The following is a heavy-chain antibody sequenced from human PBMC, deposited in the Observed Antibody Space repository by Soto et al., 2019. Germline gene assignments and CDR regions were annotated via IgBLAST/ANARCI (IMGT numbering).Heavy chain of an antibody. CDR1: GFAFSGYG. D-gene: IGHD1-26*01. V-gene: IGHV3-33*01. Sequence: QVQLVESGGGVVQPGRSLRLSCAASGFAFSGYGMHWVRQAPGKGLEWVAIIRFDGSNIYYADSVKGRFTISRDNSKNTLSLQMNSLRAEYTAFYYCARDGVGATTYFGYFDYWGQGTLVTVSS. CDR3: ARDGVGATTYFGYFDY. CDR2: IRFDGSNI. J-gene: IGHJ4*02.